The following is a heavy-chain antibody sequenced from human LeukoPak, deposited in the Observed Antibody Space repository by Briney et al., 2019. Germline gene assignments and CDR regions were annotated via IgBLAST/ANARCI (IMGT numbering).Heavy chain of an antibody. CDR3: ARRIAVAGNFDY. V-gene: IGHV3-74*01. J-gene: IGHJ4*02. Sequence: GGSLRLSCAASGFTFSSYWMHWVRQAPGKGLVWVSRINSDGSSTSYADSVKGRFTISRDNAKNTLYLQMNSLRAEDTAVYYCARRIAVAGNFDYWGQETLVTVSS. CDR2: INSDGSST. D-gene: IGHD6-19*01. CDR1: GFTFSSYW.